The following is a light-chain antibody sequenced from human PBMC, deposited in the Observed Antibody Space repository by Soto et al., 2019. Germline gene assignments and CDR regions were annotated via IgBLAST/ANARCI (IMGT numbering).Light chain of an antibody. CDR1: GGDFGSSTY. CDR3: SSYTTTNSWV. CDR2: EVN. Sequence: QSALIQPASVSGSPGQSLIISCTGTGGDFGSSTYVSWYQQHSDKAPKVVIYEVNKRPSGVSSRFSGAKSGSMASLTISGLQGDDEATYFCSSYTTTNSWVFGGGTKVTVL. J-gene: IGLJ3*02. V-gene: IGLV2-14*01.